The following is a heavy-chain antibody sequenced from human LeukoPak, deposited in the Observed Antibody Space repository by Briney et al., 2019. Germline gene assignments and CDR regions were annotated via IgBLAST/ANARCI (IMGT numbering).Heavy chain of an antibody. CDR3: AKEGTPQVSTWYDL. Sequence: GGSLRLSCGASGFTFSSYAMHWVRQAPGKGLEWVALISYDGNNKYYLDSVKGRFTISRDNPRNTLYLQMNILRTEDTAVYYCAKEGTPQVSTWYDLWGQGTQVIVSS. D-gene: IGHD3-10*01. CDR2: ISYDGNNK. J-gene: IGHJ5*02. CDR1: GFTFSSYA. V-gene: IGHV3-30*18.